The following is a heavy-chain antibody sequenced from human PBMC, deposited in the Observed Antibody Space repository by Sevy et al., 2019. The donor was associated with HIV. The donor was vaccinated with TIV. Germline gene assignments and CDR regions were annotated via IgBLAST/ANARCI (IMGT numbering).Heavy chain of an antibody. CDR2: ISNDGSNK. Sequence: GGSLRLSCAASGFTFSKIAIHWVRQAPGKGLEWVSVISNDGSNKDYADSVKGRSTISRDNSKNMLYLQLNSLRVEDTAVYYCARASHMITFGGVIVVDGIDYWGQGTLVTVSS. CDR1: GFTFSKIA. V-gene: IGHV3-30-3*01. CDR3: ARASHMITFGGVIVVDGIDY. D-gene: IGHD3-16*02. J-gene: IGHJ4*02.